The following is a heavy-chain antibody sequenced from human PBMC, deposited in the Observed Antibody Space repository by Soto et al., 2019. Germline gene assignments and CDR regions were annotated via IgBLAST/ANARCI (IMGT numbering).Heavy chain of an antibody. J-gene: IGHJ5*02. CDR1: GGTFSSYA. V-gene: IGHV1-69*13. D-gene: IGHD2-15*01. Sequence: GASVKVSCKASGGTFSSYAISWVRQAPGQGLEWMGGIIPIFGTANYAQKFQGRVTITADESTSTAYMELSSLRSEDTAVYYCARASGGSGAKLTGSWFDPWGQGTLVTVSS. CDR2: IIPIFGTA. CDR3: ARASGGSGAKLTGSWFDP.